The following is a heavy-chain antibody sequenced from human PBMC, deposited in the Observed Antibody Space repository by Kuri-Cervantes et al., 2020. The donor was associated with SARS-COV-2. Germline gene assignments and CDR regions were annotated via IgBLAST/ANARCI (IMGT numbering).Heavy chain of an antibody. D-gene: IGHD2-2*01. Sequence: LSLTCAVYGGSFSGYYWSWIRRAPGKGLEWVSYISSSGSTIYYADSVKGRFTISRDNAKNSLYLQMNSLRAEDTAVYYCARAPPPASPRGGMDVWGQGTTVTVSS. CDR3: ARAPPPASPRGGMDV. V-gene: IGHV3-11*01. CDR2: ISSSGSTI. J-gene: IGHJ6*02. CDR1: GGSFSGYY.